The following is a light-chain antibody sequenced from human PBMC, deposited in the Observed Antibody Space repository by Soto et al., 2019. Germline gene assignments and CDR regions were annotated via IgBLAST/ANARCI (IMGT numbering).Light chain of an antibody. CDR2: AAS. CDR3: QQSYNSPPT. J-gene: IGKJ1*01. V-gene: IGKV1-39*01. CDR1: QSISNY. Sequence: DIQMTQSPSSLSASVGDRVTITCRASQSISNYLNWYQQKPGKAPKFLIYAASSLRTGVPSRFSGSGSGTDFTLTISSLQPADFATYYCQQSYNSPPTFGQGNKVEIK.